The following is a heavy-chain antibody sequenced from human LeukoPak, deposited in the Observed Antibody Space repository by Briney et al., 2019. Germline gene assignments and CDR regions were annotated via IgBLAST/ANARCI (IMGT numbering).Heavy chain of an antibody. CDR1: GGSISSYY. Sequence: SETLSLTCTVSGGSISSYYWSWIRQPAGKGLEWIGYIYYSGSTNYNPSLRSRVTISVDTSKNQFSLKLSSVTAADTAVYYCARLQTKYYYYYGMDVWGQGTTVTVSS. V-gene: IGHV4-59*08. CDR3: ARLQTKYYYYYGMDV. CDR2: IYYSGST. J-gene: IGHJ6*02. D-gene: IGHD4-11*01.